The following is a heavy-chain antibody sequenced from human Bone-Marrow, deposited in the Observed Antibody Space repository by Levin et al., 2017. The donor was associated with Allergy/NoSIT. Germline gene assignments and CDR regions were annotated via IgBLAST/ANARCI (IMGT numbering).Heavy chain of an antibody. CDR2: IIPIFHTP. J-gene: IGHJ3*02. Sequence: PGESLKISCKAPGGTFSTYAISWVRQAPGQGIEWMGGIIPIFHTPNYAQKFQGRVTLTADESTSTAYMELGSLRSDDTAVYYCARDSLWQGELSLSPKGAFDIWGPGTVVTVSS. CDR1: GGTFSTYA. D-gene: IGHD3-16*02. V-gene: IGHV1-69*01. CDR3: ARDSLWQGELSLSPKGAFDI.